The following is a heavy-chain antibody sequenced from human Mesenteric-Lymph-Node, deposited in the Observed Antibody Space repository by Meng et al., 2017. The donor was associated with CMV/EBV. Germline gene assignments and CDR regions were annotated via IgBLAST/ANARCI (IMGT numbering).Heavy chain of an antibody. CDR3: ARDLGGWGMVRGYYYGMDV. CDR1: GFTFSSYW. CDR2: IKQDGSEK. J-gene: IGHJ6*02. Sequence: GGSLRLSCAASGFTFSSYWMSWVRQAPGKGLEWVANIKQDGSEKYYVDSVKGRFTISRDNAKISLYLQMNSLRAEDTAVYYCARDLGGWGMVRGYYYGMDVWGQGTTVTVSS. D-gene: IGHD3-10*01. V-gene: IGHV3-7*01.